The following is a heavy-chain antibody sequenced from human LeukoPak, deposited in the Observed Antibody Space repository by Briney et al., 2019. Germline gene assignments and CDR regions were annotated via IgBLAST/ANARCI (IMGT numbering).Heavy chain of an antibody. D-gene: IGHD6-19*01. CDR3: ARKRLRSGWSVDY. J-gene: IGHJ4*02. CDR2: ISSSSSYI. Sequence: GGCLRLPCAASGFTFSTYSMNSVRQAPGKGVEWGSSISSSSSYIYYADAVKGRFNISRHNAKNSLYLHMNSLRAEDTAVNYCARKRLRSGWSVDYWGQGTLVTVSS. V-gene: IGHV3-21*01. CDR1: GFTFSTYS.